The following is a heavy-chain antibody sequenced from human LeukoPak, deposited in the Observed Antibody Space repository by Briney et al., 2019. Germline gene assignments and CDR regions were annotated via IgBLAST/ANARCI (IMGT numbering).Heavy chain of an antibody. J-gene: IGHJ4*02. Sequence: KPSETLSLTCTVSGVSISRYYWSWIRQPAGKGLEWIGRIYTSGSTNYNPSLKSRVTMSVDTSKNQFSLKLTSVTAADTAVFYCVKFKRRPRTCSYDYEFWGQGTLVTVSP. V-gene: IGHV4-4*07. CDR3: VKFKRRPRTCSYDYEF. CDR2: IYTSGST. CDR1: GVSISRYY. D-gene: IGHD5-18*01.